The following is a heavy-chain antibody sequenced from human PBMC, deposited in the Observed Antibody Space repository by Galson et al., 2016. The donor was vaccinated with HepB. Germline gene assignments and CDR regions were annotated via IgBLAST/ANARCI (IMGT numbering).Heavy chain of an antibody. D-gene: IGHD4/OR15-4a*01. J-gene: IGHJ4*02. CDR1: GGTFTSYA. CDR2: IIPIFGTP. V-gene: IGHV1-69*13. Sequence: SVKVSCKASGGTFTSYAISWVRQAPGQGLEWMGRIIPIFGTPDYAQKFQGRVTITADDSTSTAYMELSSLRSEDTAVYFCATNAYGDDTLLDYWGQGTLVTVSS. CDR3: ATNAYGDDTLLDY.